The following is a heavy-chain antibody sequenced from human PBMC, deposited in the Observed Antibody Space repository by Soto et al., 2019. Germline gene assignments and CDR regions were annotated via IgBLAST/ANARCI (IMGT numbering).Heavy chain of an antibody. V-gene: IGHV4-59*01. CDR1: GGSISSYS. J-gene: IGHJ4*02. Sequence: PSETLSLTCTVSGGSISSYSWTWIRQPPGKGLEWIGYISYSGSTNYNPSLKSRVTISLDTSKNHFSLKLTSVTAADTAVYYCARVPALFVLAPLDYWGQGTLVTVSS. D-gene: IGHD2-8*02. CDR2: ISYSGST. CDR3: ARVPALFVLAPLDY.